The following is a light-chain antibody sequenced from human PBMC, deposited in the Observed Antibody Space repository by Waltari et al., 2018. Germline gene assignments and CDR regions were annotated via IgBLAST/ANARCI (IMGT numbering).Light chain of an antibody. CDR1: SSDIGDYNF. Sequence: QSALTQPASVSGSPGQSITISCTGTSSDIGDYNFVSWYQQFPAKAPKLMIYEVSNRPLGVSNRFSGSKSGNTASLTSSGLQAEDEADDYCTSYTRSNTWVFGGGTKVTVL. CDR3: TSYTRSNTWV. V-gene: IGLV2-14*01. CDR2: EVS. J-gene: IGLJ3*02.